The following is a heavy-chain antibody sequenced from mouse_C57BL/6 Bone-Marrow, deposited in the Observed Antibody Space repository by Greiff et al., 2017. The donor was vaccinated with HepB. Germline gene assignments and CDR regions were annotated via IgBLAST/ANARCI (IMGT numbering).Heavy chain of an antibody. Sequence: EVQLQESGPGLVKPSQSLSLTCSVTGYSITSGYYWNWIRQFPGNQLEWMGYISYDGSNNYNPSLKNRISITRDTSKNQFFLKLNSVTTEDTATYYCAPHYDYAWFAYWGQGTLVTVSA. CDR2: ISYDGSN. CDR3: APHYDYAWFAY. D-gene: IGHD2-4*01. J-gene: IGHJ3*01. V-gene: IGHV3-6*01. CDR1: GYSITSGYY.